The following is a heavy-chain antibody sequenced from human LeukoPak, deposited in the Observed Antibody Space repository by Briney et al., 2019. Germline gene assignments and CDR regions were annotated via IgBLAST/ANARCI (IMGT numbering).Heavy chain of an antibody. CDR2: ISGSGGNT. D-gene: IGHD3-10*01. V-gene: IGHV3-23*01. J-gene: IGHJ4*02. CDR3: AKGGGYYPGGY. Sequence: PGGSLRLSCAASGFTFSNYAMSWVLQAPGKGLEWVSAISGSGGNTYYADSVKGQFTISRDNSKNTLFLQMNSLRAEDTAVYYCAKGGGYYPGGYWGQGTLVTVSS. CDR1: GFTFSNYA.